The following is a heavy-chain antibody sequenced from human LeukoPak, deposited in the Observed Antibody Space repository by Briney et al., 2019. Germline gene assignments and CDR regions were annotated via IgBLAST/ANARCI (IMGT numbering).Heavy chain of an antibody. D-gene: IGHD3-3*01. J-gene: IGHJ4*02. CDR2: IKQDGSEK. V-gene: IGHV3-7*01. Sequence: PGGSLRLSCAASGFTFSRYWMSWVRQAPGKGLEWVASIKQDGSEKYYVDSVRGRFTIYRDNARNSLYLQMNSLRAEDTAVYSCAREGDDTGPYYDFWSGYYNFDYWGQGTLVTVSS. CDR1: GFTFSRYW. CDR3: AREGDDTGPYYDFWSGYYNFDY.